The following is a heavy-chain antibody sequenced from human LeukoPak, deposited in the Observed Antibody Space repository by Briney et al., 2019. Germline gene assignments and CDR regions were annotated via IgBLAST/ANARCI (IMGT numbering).Heavy chain of an antibody. CDR3: AKKRYEDGTSSPGYLDV. D-gene: IGHD1-1*01. J-gene: IGHJ6*02. CDR2: ISGSGYTT. Sequence: GGSLRLSCAASGFTFTTFAMNWVRQAPGKGLEWVSVISGSGYTTHYADSVKGRFTISRDNFENMVYLQMNSLRAEDTAVYYCAKKRYEDGTSSPGYLDVWGQGTTVAVSS. V-gene: IGHV3-23*01. CDR1: GFTFTTFA.